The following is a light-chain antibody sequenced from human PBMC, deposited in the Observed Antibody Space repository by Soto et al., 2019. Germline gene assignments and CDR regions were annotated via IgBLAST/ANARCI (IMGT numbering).Light chain of an antibody. CDR2: DVN. CDR3: GSYAGRNTYV. Sequence: QSALTQPPSVSGSPGQSVIISCTGTSSDVGGYNYVSWYQQHPTKAPKLIIYDVNKRPSGVPFRFSGSKSGNTASLTISGLRAEDEADYYCGSYAGRNTYVFGTGTKVTVL. CDR1: SSDVGGYNY. J-gene: IGLJ1*01. V-gene: IGLV2-11*01.